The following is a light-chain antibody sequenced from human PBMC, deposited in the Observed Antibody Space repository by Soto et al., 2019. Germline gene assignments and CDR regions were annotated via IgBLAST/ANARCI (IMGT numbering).Light chain of an antibody. Sequence: QSVLTQPPSASGSPGQSVTISCTGTSSDVGAYDYVCWYQQHPGKAPKLMIYEVNKRPSGVSNRFSGSKSGNTASLTISGLQAEDEADYYCCSYAGSSTPVVFGGGTKLTVL. CDR3: CSYAGSSTPVV. CDR1: SSDVGAYDY. J-gene: IGLJ2*01. CDR2: EVN. V-gene: IGLV2-23*02.